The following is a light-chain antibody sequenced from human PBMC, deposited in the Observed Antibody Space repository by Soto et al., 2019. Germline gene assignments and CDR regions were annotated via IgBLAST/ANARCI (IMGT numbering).Light chain of an antibody. CDR1: TGVVTSGHY. J-gene: IGLJ2*01. Sequence: QAVVTQEPSLTVSPGGTVTLTCGSSTGVVTSGHYPYWFQQKPGQAPRTLIYDTSNKHSWTPARFSGSLLGGKAALTLSGAKPADEAEYSCLLSYSGAVIFGGGTKVTVL. CDR2: DTS. V-gene: IGLV7-46*01. CDR3: LLSYSGAVI.